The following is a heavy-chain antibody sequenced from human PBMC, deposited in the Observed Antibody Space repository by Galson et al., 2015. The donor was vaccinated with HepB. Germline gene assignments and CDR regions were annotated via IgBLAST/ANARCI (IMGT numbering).Heavy chain of an antibody. CDR1: GFTFSSYA. J-gene: IGHJ4*02. CDR2: ISGGGGST. Sequence: SLRLSCAASGFTFSSYAMSWVRQAPGKGLEWVSAISGGGGSTYYADSVKGRFTISRDNSKNTLYLQMNSLRAEDTAVYYCAKDGNSGSYWPYYLDYWGQGTLVTVSS. V-gene: IGHV3-23*01. CDR3: AKDGNSGSYWPYYLDY. D-gene: IGHD1-26*01.